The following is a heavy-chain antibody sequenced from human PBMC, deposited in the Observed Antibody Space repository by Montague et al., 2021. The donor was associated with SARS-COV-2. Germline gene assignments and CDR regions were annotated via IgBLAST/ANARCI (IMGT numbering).Heavy chain of an antibody. J-gene: IGHJ5*01. D-gene: IGHD5-18*01. V-gene: IGHV4-34*01. Sequence: SETLSLTCAVYGGSFSGYYWSWIRQSPGEGLEWIASVDYSGNTYYSPSLKSRLTISVDTSKNQFSLKLNSVTAADTALYYCARREYSYGWGAWGQGTLVTVSS. CDR3: ARREYSYGWGA. CDR1: GGSFSGYY. CDR2: VDYSGNT.